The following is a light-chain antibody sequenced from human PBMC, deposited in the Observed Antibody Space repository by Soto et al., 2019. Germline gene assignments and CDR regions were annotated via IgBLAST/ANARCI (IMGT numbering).Light chain of an antibody. CDR1: QSVPKNF. J-gene: IGKJ4*01. CDR3: QQTSISPLT. CDR2: DAS. Sequence: EIVLTQSPGTLSLSPGERATLSCRASQSVPKNFLAWYQQKPGQAPRLLIHDASSRANGIPDRVSGSGSGTDFTLTISRLEPEEFALYYCQQTSISPLTFGGGTKVEIK. V-gene: IGKV3-20*01.